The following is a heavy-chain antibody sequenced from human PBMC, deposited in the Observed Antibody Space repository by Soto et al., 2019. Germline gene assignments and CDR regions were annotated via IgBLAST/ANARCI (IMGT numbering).Heavy chain of an antibody. CDR2: ISDSGSST. D-gene: IGHD2-2*01. CDR3: ARADLLWDSFDL. Sequence: EVQLLESGGDLVQPGGSLKLSCAASGFPFRNFAMAWVRQAPGKGLEWVSIISDSGSSTYHGDSVKGRFTTSRDNSKGTLSLHMRGVRIDDTAVYFCARADLLWDSFDLWGQGTLVTVSS. CDR1: GFPFRNFA. V-gene: IGHV3-23*01. J-gene: IGHJ4*02.